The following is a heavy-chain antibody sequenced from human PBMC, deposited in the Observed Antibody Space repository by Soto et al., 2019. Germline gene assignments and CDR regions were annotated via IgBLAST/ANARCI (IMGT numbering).Heavy chain of an antibody. V-gene: IGHV1-58*02. D-gene: IGHD1-26*01. CDR1: GFTFINSA. CDR2: IVVGSGHI. CDR3: AAVQGGGATFHF. Sequence: QMQLAQSGPEVKKPGTSVKVSCKASGFTFINSAIQWVRQARGQRLEWMGWIVVGSGHINYAQKLQERLSITRDMSTSTAYMELSSLTLEDTAVYYCAAVQGGGATFHFWGPGTLVTVSS. J-gene: IGHJ4*02.